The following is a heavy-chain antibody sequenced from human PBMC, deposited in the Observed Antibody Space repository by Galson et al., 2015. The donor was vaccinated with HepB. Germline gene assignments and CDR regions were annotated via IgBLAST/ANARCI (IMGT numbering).Heavy chain of an antibody. CDR2: TYYRSKWYN. D-gene: IGHD6-19*01. Sequence: CAISGDSVSSNSAAWNWIRQSPSRGLEWLGRTYYRSKWYNDYAVSVKSRITINPDTSKNQFSLQLNSVTPEDTAVYYCARGNSSGWYERYYYYYMDVWGKGTTVTVSS. J-gene: IGHJ6*03. V-gene: IGHV6-1*01. CDR3: ARGNSSGWYERYYYYYMDV. CDR1: GDSVSSNSAA.